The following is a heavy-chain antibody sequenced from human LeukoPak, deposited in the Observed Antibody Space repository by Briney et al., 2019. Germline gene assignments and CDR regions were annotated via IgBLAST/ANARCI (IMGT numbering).Heavy chain of an antibody. J-gene: IGHJ4*02. CDR2: MNPNSGNR. V-gene: IGHV1-8*01. D-gene: IGHD1-26*01. Sequence: ASVKVSSKASGYTFTSYDIDWVRQATGQGLEWMGWMNPNSGNRGYAQKFQGRVTMTRDTSISTAYMELSGLRSEDTAVYYCARVVGAIDYWGQGTLVTVSS. CDR3: ARVVGAIDY. CDR1: GYTFTSYD.